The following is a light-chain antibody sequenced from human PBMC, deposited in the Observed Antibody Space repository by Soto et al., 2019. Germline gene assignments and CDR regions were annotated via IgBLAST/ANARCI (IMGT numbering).Light chain of an antibody. Sequence: QSALTQPASGSGSPGQSITISCTGTSSDVGGYNYVSWYQQHPGTSPKLMIYEVSNRPSGVSNRFSGSKSGNTASLIISGLQAEDEGDYYCSSYTARSTWVFGGGTKLTVL. V-gene: IGLV2-14*01. CDR3: SSYTARSTWV. CDR2: EVS. CDR1: SSDVGGYNY. J-gene: IGLJ3*02.